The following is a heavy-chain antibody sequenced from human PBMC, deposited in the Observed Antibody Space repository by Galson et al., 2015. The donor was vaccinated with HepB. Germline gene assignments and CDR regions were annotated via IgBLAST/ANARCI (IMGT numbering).Heavy chain of an antibody. V-gene: IGHV1-2*02. CDR1: GYTFTGYF. Sequence: SVKVSCKASGYTFTGYFMHWVRQAPGQGLEWMGWINPNSGGTNYAQKFQGRVTMTRDTSISTAYMELSRLRSDDTAVYYCARVGLGYCSSTSCLDYWGQGTLVTVSS. J-gene: IGHJ4*02. CDR3: ARVGLGYCSSTSCLDY. CDR2: INPNSGGT. D-gene: IGHD2-2*01.